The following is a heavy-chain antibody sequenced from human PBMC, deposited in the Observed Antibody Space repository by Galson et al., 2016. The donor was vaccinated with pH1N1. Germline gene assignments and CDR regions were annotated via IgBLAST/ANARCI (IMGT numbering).Heavy chain of an antibody. J-gene: IGHJ5*01. CDR2: ICWNDGK. V-gene: IGHV2-5*01. D-gene: IGHD3-3*01. Sequence: PALVTPTQTLTLTCTVSGFSLDTSGVGVGWIRQPPGKALEWLGDICWNDGKRYSPSPRNSLTITKDASKNQVVLTMTNVDPVDTATYLCAHRRSPYVDFCGGPNWFDSWGQGTLVIVSS. CDR1: GFSLDTSGVG. CDR3: AHRRSPYVDFCGGPNWFDS.